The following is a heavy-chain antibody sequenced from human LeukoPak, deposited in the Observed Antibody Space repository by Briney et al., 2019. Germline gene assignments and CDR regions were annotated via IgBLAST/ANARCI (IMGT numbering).Heavy chain of an antibody. V-gene: IGHV3-30*04. Sequence: GGSLRLSCAASGFTLSNYAMHWVRQAPGQGLEWVAVITKDGSDKHYADYVKGRFTISRDSSENTLYLQMSSLKAEDTAVYFCAREPLGYCTSSSCPRWFDPRGQGTLVTVSS. CDR1: GFTLSNYA. J-gene: IGHJ5*02. D-gene: IGHD2-2*01. CDR3: AREPLGYCTSSSCPRWFDP. CDR2: ITKDGSDK.